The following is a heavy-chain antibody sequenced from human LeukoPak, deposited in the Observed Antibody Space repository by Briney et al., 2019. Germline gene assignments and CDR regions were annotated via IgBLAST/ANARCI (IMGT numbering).Heavy chain of an antibody. V-gene: IGHV4-59*01. CDR1: GGSISSYY. D-gene: IGHD3-9*01. CDR2: IYYSGST. Sequence: SETLSLTCTVSGGSISSYYWSWIRQPPGKGLEWIGYIYYSGSTNYNPSLKSRVTISVDTSKHQFSLKLSSVTAAHTAVYYCARVNDILTGSIYYYYMAVWGKGTTVTISS. J-gene: IGHJ6*03. CDR3: ARVNDILTGSIYYYYMAV.